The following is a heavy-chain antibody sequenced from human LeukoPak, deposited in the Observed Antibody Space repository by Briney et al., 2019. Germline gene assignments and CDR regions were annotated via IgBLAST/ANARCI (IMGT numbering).Heavy chain of an antibody. V-gene: IGHV1-18*01. CDR1: GYTFTSYG. J-gene: IGHJ5*02. CDR2: ISTYNGNT. D-gene: IGHD4-17*01. Sequence: ASVRVSFKASGYTFTSYGISWVRQAPGQGLEWMGWISTYNGNTNYAQKLQGRVTMTTDTSTNIAYMELRSLRSDDTAVHYCARASASTVTSPWGQGTLVTVSS. CDR3: ARASASTVTSP.